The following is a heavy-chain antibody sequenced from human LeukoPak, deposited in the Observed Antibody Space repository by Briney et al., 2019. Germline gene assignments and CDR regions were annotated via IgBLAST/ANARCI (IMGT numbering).Heavy chain of an antibody. Sequence: GGSLRLSCAASGFTFSSYWMSWVRQAPGKGLEWVANIKQDGSEKYYVDSVKGRFTISRDNAKNSLYLQMNSLRAEDTAVYYCAGLLGYCSGGSCYSIRFDYWGQGTLVTVSS. CDR1: GFTFSSYW. CDR2: IKQDGSEK. CDR3: AGLLGYCSGGSCYSIRFDY. D-gene: IGHD2-15*01. V-gene: IGHV3-7*01. J-gene: IGHJ4*02.